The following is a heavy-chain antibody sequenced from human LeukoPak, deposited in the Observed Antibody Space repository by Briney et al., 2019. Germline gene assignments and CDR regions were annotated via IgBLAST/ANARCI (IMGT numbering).Heavy chain of an antibody. CDR3: ARDRGRGPAETYYFDY. D-gene: IGHD2-15*01. J-gene: IGHJ4*02. CDR1: GYTFTSYG. V-gene: IGHV1-18*01. Sequence: ASVKVSCKASGYTFTSYGISWVRQAPGQGVERMGWISAYNGNTNYAQKLQGRVTMTTDTSTSTAYMELRSLRSDDTAVYYCARDRGRGPAETYYFDYWGQGTLVTVSS. CDR2: ISAYNGNT.